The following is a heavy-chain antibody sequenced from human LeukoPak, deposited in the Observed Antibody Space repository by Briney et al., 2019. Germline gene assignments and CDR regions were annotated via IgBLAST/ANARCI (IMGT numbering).Heavy chain of an antibody. CDR2: IYHSGST. J-gene: IGHJ3*02. CDR1: GYSISSGYY. Sequence: SETLSLTCAVSGYSISSGYYWGWIRQPPGKGLEWIGSIYHSGSTYYNPSLKSRVTISVDTSKNQFSLKLSSVTAADTAVYYCARVQMNSGSSDAFDIWGQGTMVTVSS. CDR3: ARVQMNSGSSDAFDI. D-gene: IGHD1-26*01. V-gene: IGHV4-38-2*01.